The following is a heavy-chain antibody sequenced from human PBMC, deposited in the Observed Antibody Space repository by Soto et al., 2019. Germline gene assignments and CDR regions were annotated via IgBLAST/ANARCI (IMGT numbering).Heavy chain of an antibody. J-gene: IGHJ4*02. V-gene: IGHV3-23*01. CDR3: AKQESGIAAERGGFFDY. CDR2: ISGSGGST. CDR1: GFTFSSYA. Sequence: GGSLRLSCAASGFTFSSYAMSWVRQAPGKGLEWVSAISGSGGSTYYADSVKGRFTISRDNSKNTLYLQMNSLRAEDTAVYYCAKQESGIAAERGGFFDYWGQGTLVTVSS. D-gene: IGHD6-13*01.